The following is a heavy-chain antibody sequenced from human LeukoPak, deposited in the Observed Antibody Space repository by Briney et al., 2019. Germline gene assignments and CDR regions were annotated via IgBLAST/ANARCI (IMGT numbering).Heavy chain of an antibody. CDR3: ARQTGSSQIVGATTHFDP. Sequence: PSETLSLTCTVSGYSISGGYYWGWIRQPPGKGLEWIGSIYHSGSTYYNPSLKSRVTISVDTSKNQFSLKLSSVTAADTAVYYCARQTGSSQIVGATTHFDPWGQGTLVTVSS. CDR2: IYHSGST. D-gene: IGHD1-26*01. J-gene: IGHJ5*02. V-gene: IGHV4-38-2*02. CDR1: GYSISGGYY.